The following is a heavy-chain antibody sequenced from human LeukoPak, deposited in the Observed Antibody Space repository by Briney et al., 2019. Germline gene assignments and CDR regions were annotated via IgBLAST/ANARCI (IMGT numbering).Heavy chain of an antibody. CDR2: ISNSGGRT. J-gene: IGHJ4*02. D-gene: IGHD5-12*01. Sequence: GGSLRLSCAASGFTFSSYAMSWVRQASGKGLEWVSSISNSGGRTFYTDSVKGRFTISRDNSKITLYLQMNSLRAEDTAVYYCAKSYNGYESKPDYWGQGTLVTVSS. CDR3: AKSYNGYESKPDY. CDR1: GFTFSSYA. V-gene: IGHV3-23*01.